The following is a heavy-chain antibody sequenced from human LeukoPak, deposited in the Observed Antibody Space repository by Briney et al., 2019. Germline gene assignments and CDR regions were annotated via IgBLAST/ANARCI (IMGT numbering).Heavy chain of an antibody. CDR1: GGSISSSSYY. CDR2: INHGGST. J-gene: IGHJ4*02. D-gene: IGHD2-15*01. V-gene: IGHV4-39*07. Sequence: PSETLSLTCTVSGGSISSSSYYWGWIRQPPGKGLEWIGEINHGGSTNYNPSLKSRVTISVDTSKNQFSLKLSSVTAADTAVYYCASTPDIVVVVAATQADYWGQGTLVTVSS. CDR3: ASTPDIVVVVAATQADY.